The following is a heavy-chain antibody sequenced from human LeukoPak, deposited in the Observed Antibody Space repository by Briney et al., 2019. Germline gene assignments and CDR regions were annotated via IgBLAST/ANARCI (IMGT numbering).Heavy chain of an antibody. CDR3: AREGRDGYNLKGGPDYGMDV. CDR1: GGSFSGYY. CDR2: INHSGST. J-gene: IGHJ6*02. V-gene: IGHV4-34*01. Sequence: RSSETLSLTCAVYGGSFSGYYWSWIRQPPGKGLEWIGEINHSGSTNYNPSLKSRVTISVDTSKKQFSLKLSSVTAADTAMYYCAREGRDGYNLKGGPDYGMDVWGQGTTVTVSS. D-gene: IGHD5-24*01.